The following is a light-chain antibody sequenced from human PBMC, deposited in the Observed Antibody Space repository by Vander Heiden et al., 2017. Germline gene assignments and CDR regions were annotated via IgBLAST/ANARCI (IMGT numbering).Light chain of an antibody. Sequence: QSALTQPRSVSGSPGQSVTISCSGTSSDVGAYDYVSWYQQHPGKAPKLLIYDVTKWPSGVPDRFSGSKSGNTATLTISGLLTEDEAEYYCCSYAGSYTWVFGGGTKVTGL. V-gene: IGLV2-11*01. CDR3: CSYAGSYTWV. CDR2: DVT. CDR1: SSDVGAYDY. J-gene: IGLJ3*02.